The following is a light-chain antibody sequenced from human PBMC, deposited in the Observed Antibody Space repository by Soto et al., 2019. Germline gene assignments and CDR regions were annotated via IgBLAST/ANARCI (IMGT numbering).Light chain of an antibody. CDR2: EVS. J-gene: IGLJ2*01. CDR1: SSDVGAYNY. Sequence: QSALTQPASVSGSPGQSITISCTGTSSDVGAYNYVSWYQQHSGKAPKPMLFEVSDRPSGVSNRFSGSKSGNTASLTISGLQAEDEADYYCSSYTSSNTLVFGGGTKLTVL. CDR3: SSYTSSNTLV. V-gene: IGLV2-14*01.